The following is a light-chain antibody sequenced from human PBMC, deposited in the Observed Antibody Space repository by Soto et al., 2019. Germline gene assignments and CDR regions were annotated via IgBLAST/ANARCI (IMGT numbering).Light chain of an antibody. V-gene: IGLV2-8*01. J-gene: IGLJ2*01. Sequence: QSALTQPPSASGSPGQSVTISCIGTSSDVGGYNYVSWYQQHPGKAPKLMIYEVSKRPSGVPDRFSGSKSGNNASLTVSGLQHDDEADYDYCSYTASNKLGVFGGGTKLTVL. CDR3: CSYTASNKLGV. CDR1: SSDVGGYNY. CDR2: EVS.